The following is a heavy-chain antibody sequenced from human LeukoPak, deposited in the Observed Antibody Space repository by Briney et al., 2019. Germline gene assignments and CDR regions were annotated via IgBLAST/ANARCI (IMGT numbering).Heavy chain of an antibody. CDR1: GFTFGSYE. Sequence: GGSLRLSCAASGFTFGSYEMNWVRQAPGKGLEWVSYISSSGSTIYYADSVKGRFTISRDNAKNSLYLQMNSLRAEDTAVYYCARRYSSGWSYYYYYGMDVWGQGTTVTVSS. CDR3: ARRYSSGWSYYYYYGMDV. V-gene: IGHV3-48*03. J-gene: IGHJ6*02. CDR2: ISSSGSTI. D-gene: IGHD6-19*01.